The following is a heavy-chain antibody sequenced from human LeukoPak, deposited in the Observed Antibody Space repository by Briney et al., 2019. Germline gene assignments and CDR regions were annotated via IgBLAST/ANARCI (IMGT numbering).Heavy chain of an antibody. V-gene: IGHV4-34*01. CDR3: ARDPIYGGKGLGP. D-gene: IGHD4-23*01. Sequence: SETLSLTCAVYGGSFSGYYWSWIRQPPGKGLEWIGEINHSGSTNYNPSLKSRVTISVDTSKNQFSLKLSSVTAADTAVYYCARDPIYGGKGLGPWGQGTLVTVSS. CDR1: GGSFSGYY. CDR2: INHSGST. J-gene: IGHJ5*02.